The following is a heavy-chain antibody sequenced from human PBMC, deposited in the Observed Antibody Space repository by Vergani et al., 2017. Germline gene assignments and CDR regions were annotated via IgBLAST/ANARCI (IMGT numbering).Heavy chain of an antibody. CDR2: IHYSGST. CDR1: GGSISSSIYY. J-gene: IGHJ3*02. Sequence: QVQLQESGPGLVKPSQTLSLTCTVSGGSISSSIYYWTWIRQHPGKGLGWIGYIHYSGSTYYNPSLKGRVTISVDTSKIQFSLQLTSVTAADPAVYHCARVWGCEFDEGAMDIWGQGTMVTVSS. CDR3: ARVWGCEFDEGAMDI. V-gene: IGHV4-31*03. D-gene: IGHD2-8*02.